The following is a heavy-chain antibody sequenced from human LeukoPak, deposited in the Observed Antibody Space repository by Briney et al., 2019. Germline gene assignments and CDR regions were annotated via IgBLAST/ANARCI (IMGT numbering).Heavy chain of an antibody. CDR3: ARTPQYPNTYYFDY. Sequence: ASVKVSCKPSGGTFSSNAIRWVRQAPGQGLEWMGRIIPIFGMTNYAQKFQGRVTVTADKSTNTAYMELSSLRSDDTAVYYCARTPQYPNTYYFDYWGQGTLVTVSS. J-gene: IGHJ4*02. CDR1: GGTFSSNA. CDR2: IIPIFGMT. V-gene: IGHV1-69*04. D-gene: IGHD4-11*01.